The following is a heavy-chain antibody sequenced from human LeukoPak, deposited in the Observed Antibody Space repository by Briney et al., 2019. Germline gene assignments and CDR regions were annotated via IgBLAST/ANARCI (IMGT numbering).Heavy chain of an antibody. J-gene: IGHJ4*02. CDR1: GFTFTDYI. Sequence: GGSLRLSCTASGFTFTDYIMHWVRQAPGKGLEWVSSISSSSSYIYYADSVKGRFTISRDNAKNSLYLQMNSLRAEDTAVYYCARDLAAYYYDSSGKGIDYWGQGTLVTVSS. CDR3: ARDLAAYYYDSSGKGIDY. CDR2: ISSSSSYI. V-gene: IGHV3-21*01. D-gene: IGHD3-22*01.